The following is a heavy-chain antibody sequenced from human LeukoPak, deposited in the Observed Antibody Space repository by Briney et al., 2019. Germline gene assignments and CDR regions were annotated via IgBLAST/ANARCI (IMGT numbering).Heavy chain of an antibody. D-gene: IGHD5-24*01. V-gene: IGHV3-21*01. Sequence: GGSLRLSCAASGFTFSSYSMNWVRQAPGKGLEWVSSISSSSSYIYYAASVKGRFTISRDNAKNSLYLQMNSLRAEDTAVYYCAREEMATISDYWGQGTLVTVSS. CDR2: ISSSSSYI. J-gene: IGHJ4*02. CDR1: GFTFSSYS. CDR3: AREEMATISDY.